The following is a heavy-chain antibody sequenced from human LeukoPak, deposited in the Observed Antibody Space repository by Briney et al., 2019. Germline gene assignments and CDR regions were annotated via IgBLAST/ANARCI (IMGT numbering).Heavy chain of an antibody. J-gene: IGHJ4*02. D-gene: IGHD3-9*01. Sequence: ASVKVSCKASGYTFTSYYMHWVRQAPGQGLEWMGIINPSGGSTSYAQKFQGRVTMTRDMSTSTVYMELSSLRSEDTAVYYCARDPPYDILTGYPPYYFDYWGQGTLVTVSS. CDR3: ARDPPYDILTGYPPYYFDY. CDR2: INPSGGST. V-gene: IGHV1-46*01. CDR1: GYTFTSYY.